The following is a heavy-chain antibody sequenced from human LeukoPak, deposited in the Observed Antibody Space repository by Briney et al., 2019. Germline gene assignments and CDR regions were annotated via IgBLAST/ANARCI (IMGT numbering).Heavy chain of an antibody. Sequence: SVKVSCKASGYTFTSYGISWVRQAPGQGLEWMGWISAYNGNTNYAQKLQGRVTMTTDTSTSTAYMELRSLRSDDTAVYYCARVGAYCTSTSCLDYWGQGTLVTVSS. CDR2: ISAYNGNT. D-gene: IGHD2-2*01. J-gene: IGHJ4*02. V-gene: IGHV1-18*01. CDR1: GYTFTSYG. CDR3: ARVGAYCTSTSCLDY.